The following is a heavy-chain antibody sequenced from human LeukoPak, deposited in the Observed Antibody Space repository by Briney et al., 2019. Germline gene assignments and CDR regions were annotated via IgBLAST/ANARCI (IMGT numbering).Heavy chain of an antibody. J-gene: IGHJ4*02. CDR1: GFSFSSDW. CDR3: ARPLMGGGNSPFDS. D-gene: IGHD4-23*01. CDR2: IRRDGSQK. V-gene: IGHV3-7*05. Sequence: PGGSLRLSCAASGFSFSSDWMSWVRQAPGKALEWVANIRRDGSQKYYVDSVKGRFTISRDNADNSLYLHMNSLRAEDTAVYYCARPLMGGGNSPFDSWGQGTLVTVSS.